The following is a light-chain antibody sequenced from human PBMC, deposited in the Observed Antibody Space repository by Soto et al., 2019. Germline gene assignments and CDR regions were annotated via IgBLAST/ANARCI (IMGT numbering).Light chain of an antibody. J-gene: IGLJ3*02. CDR1: SSDVGAHNY. CDR3: SSYAGGNNWV. CDR2: DVN. Sequence: QPALTQPPSASGSPGQSLTISCTGTSSDVGAHNYVSWYQQNPGKAPKLMLYDVNKRPSGVPDRFSGSKSGNTASLTVSGLQAEDEADYYCSSYAGGNNWVFGGGTKVTVL. V-gene: IGLV2-8*01.